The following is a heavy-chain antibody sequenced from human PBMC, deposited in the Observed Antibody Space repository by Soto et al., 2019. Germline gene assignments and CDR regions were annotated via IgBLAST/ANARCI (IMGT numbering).Heavy chain of an antibody. D-gene: IGHD4-4*01. V-gene: IGHV3-9*01. CDR1: GFTFDDYA. CDR3: AKETTTVTTRNAFDI. J-gene: IGHJ3*02. Sequence: EVQLVESGGGLVQPGRSLRLSCAASGFTFDDYAMHWVRQAPGKGLEWVSGISWNSGSIGYADSVKGRFTISRDNAKNSLYVQMNSLRAEDTALYYCAKETTTVTTRNAFDIWGQGTMVTVSS. CDR2: ISWNSGSI.